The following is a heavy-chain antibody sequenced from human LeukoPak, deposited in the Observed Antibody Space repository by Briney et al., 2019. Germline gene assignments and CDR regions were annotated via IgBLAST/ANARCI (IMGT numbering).Heavy chain of an antibody. CDR2: IKQDGSEK. CDR3: ARDSDFWSGYCDY. V-gene: IGHV3-7*01. J-gene: IGHJ4*02. Sequence: GGSLRLSCAVSGVTLSNYGMSWVRQAPGKGLEWVANIKQDGSEKYYVDSVKGRFTISRDNAKNSLYLQMNSLRAEDTAVYYCARDSDFWSGYCDYWGQGTLVTVSS. D-gene: IGHD3-3*01. CDR1: GVTLSNYG.